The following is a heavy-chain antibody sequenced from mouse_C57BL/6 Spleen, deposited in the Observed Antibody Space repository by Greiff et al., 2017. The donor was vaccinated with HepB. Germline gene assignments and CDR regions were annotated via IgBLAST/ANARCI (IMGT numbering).Heavy chain of an antibody. CDR1: GYTFTSYG. D-gene: IGHD1-1*01. CDR2: IYPRSGNT. J-gene: IGHJ2*01. CDR3: AREKVRSYYFDY. Sequence: VQLQQSGAELARPGASVKLSCKASGYTFTSYGISWVKQRTGQGLEWIGEIYPRSGNTYYNEKFKGKATLTADKSSSTAYMELRSLTSEDSAVYFCAREKVRSYYFDYWGQGTTLTVSS. V-gene: IGHV1-81*01.